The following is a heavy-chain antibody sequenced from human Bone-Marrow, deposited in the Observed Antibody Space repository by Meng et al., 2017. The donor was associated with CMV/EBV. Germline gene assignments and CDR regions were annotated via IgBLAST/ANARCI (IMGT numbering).Heavy chain of an antibody. J-gene: IGHJ4*02. CDR2: ISAAGDT. CDR1: GFSFSYYD. D-gene: IGHD3-22*01. V-gene: IGHV3-13*01. Sequence: GGSLRLSCAASGFSFSYYDMHWVRQVTGKTLEWVSAISAAGDTYYPDSLKGRFSVSRENGNSSVYLEMNNLGTGDTAVYYCARVSIQSGFGMDVWGQGTLVTVSS. CDR3: ARVSIQSGFGMDV.